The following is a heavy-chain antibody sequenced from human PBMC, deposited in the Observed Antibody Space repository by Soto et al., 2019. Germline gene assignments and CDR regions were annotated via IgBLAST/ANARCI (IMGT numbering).Heavy chain of an antibody. CDR2: IYYSGST. Sequence: SETLSLTCTVSGGSISSGDYYWSWIRQPPGKGLEWIGYIYYSGSTYYNPSLKSRVTISVDTSKNQFPLKLSSVTAADTAVYYCARVFSGYAGGYFDYWGQGNLVTVSS. D-gene: IGHD5-12*01. J-gene: IGHJ4*02. CDR3: ARVFSGYAGGYFDY. CDR1: GGSISSGDYY. V-gene: IGHV4-30-4*01.